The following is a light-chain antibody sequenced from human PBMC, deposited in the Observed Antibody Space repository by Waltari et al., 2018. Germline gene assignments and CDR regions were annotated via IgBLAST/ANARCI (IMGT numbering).Light chain of an antibody. CDR1: QSISSNY. CDR2: GAS. Sequence: EIVLTQSPGTLSLSPGERATLSCRASQSISSNYLSWYQHTPGQAPRLLIYGASRRATGIPDRFSGSGSGTDFTLTISRLEPEDFAVYFCQQYGGSPPMYTFGQGTKLEIK. CDR3: QQYGGSPPMYT. J-gene: IGKJ2*01. V-gene: IGKV3-20*01.